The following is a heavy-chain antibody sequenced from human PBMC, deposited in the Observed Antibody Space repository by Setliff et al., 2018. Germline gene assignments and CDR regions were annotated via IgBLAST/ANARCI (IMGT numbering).Heavy chain of an antibody. J-gene: IGHJ4*02. CDR2: INHRGST. V-gene: IGHV4-34*01. D-gene: IGHD6-6*01. CDR1: GGTFSDYY. Sequence: SETLSLTCAAYGGTFSDYYWTWIRQPPGKGLEWVGEINHRGSTNYNPSLKSRVTISVDASKDQFSLKVISMTAADTAVYYCARGRNIAARLLDSWGQGTLVTVSS. CDR3: ARGRNIAARLLDS.